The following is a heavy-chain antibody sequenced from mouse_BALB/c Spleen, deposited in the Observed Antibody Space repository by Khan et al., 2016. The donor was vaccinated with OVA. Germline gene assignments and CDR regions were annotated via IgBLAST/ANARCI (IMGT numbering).Heavy chain of an antibody. CDR3: VNHGISSAWFSY. CDR1: GYTFSSYW. V-gene: IGHV1-7*01. J-gene: IGHJ3*01. D-gene: IGHD1-1*01. CDR2: INPSTDFA. Sequence: QVRLQQSGAELAKPGASMKMSCKASGYTFSSYWMHWVKQRPGQGLEWIGYINPSTDFAEYNQKFTAKATFTADQSSSTAYMQRTSLTSEDSAVYYCVNHGISSAWFSYWYQGALVTDSA.